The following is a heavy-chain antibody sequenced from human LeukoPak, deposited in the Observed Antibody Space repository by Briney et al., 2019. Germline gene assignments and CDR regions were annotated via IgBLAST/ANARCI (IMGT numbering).Heavy chain of an antibody. CDR3: ARGWSPASSGTEI. D-gene: IGHD6-13*01. CDR1: GGSISSYY. CDR2: IYTSGST. V-gene: IGHV4-4*07. J-gene: IGHJ4*02. Sequence: SETLSLTCTVSGGSISSYYWTWIRHPAGKGLEGIGRIYTSGSTSYNPSLNSRVTMSVDTSKNQFSLELDSVTAADTAVYYCARGWSPASSGTEIWGQGILVTVSS.